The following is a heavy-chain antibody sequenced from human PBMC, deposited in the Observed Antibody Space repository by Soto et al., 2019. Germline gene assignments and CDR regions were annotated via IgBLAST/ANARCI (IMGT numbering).Heavy chain of an antibody. CDR2: INHSGST. D-gene: IGHD2-15*01. Sequence: SETLSLTCAVYGGSFSGHYWSWIRQPPGKGLEWIGEINHSGSTNSNPSLKSRVTISVDTSKNQFSLKLSSVTAADTAVYYCARLPLLIRNAFDIWGQGTMVTVSS. J-gene: IGHJ3*02. V-gene: IGHV4-34*01. CDR3: ARLPLLIRNAFDI. CDR1: GGSFSGHY.